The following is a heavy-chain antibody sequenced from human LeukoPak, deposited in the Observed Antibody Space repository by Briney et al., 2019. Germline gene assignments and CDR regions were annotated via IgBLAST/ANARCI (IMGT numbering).Heavy chain of an antibody. CDR3: ARGGKWIPNDAFDI. J-gene: IGHJ3*02. V-gene: IGHV1-3*01. D-gene: IGHD5-18*01. Sequence: ASVKVSCKTSGYTFTTCAVHWVRQVPGQRLEWMGWIHADSGNTKYSQKLQGRVTIARDTSASTAYMELSSLRSEDTAVYYCARGGKWIPNDAFDIWGQGTMVTVSS. CDR1: GYTFTTCA. CDR2: IHADSGNT.